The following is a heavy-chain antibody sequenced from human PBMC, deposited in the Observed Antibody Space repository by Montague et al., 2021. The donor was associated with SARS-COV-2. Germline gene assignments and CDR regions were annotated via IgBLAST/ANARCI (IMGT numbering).Heavy chain of an antibody. D-gene: IGHD1-26*01. Sequence: CVISGGGVSSNSATWHWIRQSPSRGLEWLGRTYYRSRWSNDYAVSVRSRIIINPDTSTNQFSLQLSSVTPEDTAVYFCARERWAVGVSFDYWGQGTLVTVSS. CDR2: TYYRSRWSN. CDR1: GGGVSSNSAT. V-gene: IGHV6-1*01. CDR3: ARERWAVGVSFDY. J-gene: IGHJ4*02.